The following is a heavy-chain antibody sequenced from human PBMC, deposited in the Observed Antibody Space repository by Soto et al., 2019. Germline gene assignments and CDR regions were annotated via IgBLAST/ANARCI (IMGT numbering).Heavy chain of an antibody. V-gene: IGHV4-59*08. J-gene: IGHJ4*02. CDR2: IYYSGGT. CDR3: AKNWNWGSLVH. CDR1: GGSISTYY. Sequence: SETLSLTCTVSGGSISTYYWSWIRQPPGKGLEWIGHIYYSGGTNYNPSLKSRVTISVDTPKNQFSLKLSSVTAADTAVYYCAKNWNWGSLVHWGQGTLVTVSS. D-gene: IGHD7-27*01.